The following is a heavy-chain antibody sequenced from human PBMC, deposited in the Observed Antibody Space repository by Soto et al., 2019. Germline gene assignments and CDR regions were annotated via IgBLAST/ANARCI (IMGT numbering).Heavy chain of an antibody. Sequence: SETLSLTCTVSGGSISSGGYYWSWIRQHPGKGLEWIGYVYYSGSTYYNPSLKSRVTISVDTSKNQFSLKLSSVTAADTAVYYCARNTYQLPNYSYYYGMDVWGQGTTVTVSS. J-gene: IGHJ6*02. D-gene: IGHD2-2*01. CDR2: VYYSGST. V-gene: IGHV4-31*03. CDR1: GGSISSGGYY. CDR3: ARNTYQLPNYSYYYGMDV.